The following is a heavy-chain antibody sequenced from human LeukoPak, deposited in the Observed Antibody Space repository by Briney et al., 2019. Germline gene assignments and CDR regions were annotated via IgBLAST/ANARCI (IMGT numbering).Heavy chain of an antibody. V-gene: IGHV1-69*05. CDR3: ARDEGTMEYAPAYVY. D-gene: IGHD3-10*01. CDR1: GGTFSSYA. CDR2: IIPIFGTA. J-gene: IGHJ4*02. Sequence: SVKVSCKASGGTFSSYAISWVRQAPGQGLEWIGGIIPIFGTANYAQKFQGRVTITTDESTSTAYMELSSLRSEDTAVYYCARDEGTMEYAPAYVYWGRGTLVTVSS.